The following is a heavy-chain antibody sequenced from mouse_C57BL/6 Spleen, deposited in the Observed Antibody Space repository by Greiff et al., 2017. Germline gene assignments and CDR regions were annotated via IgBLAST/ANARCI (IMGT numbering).Heavy chain of an antibody. CDR3: AREGRGYFDY. V-gene: IGHV1-81*01. J-gene: IGHJ2*01. CDR1: GYTFTSYG. CDR2: IYPRSGNT. Sequence: VQLQESGAELARPGASVKLSCKASGYTFTSYGISWVKQRTGQGLEWIGVIYPRSGNTYYNEKFKGKATLTADKSSSTAYMELRSLPSEDSAVYFCAREGRGYFDYWGQGTTLTVSS. D-gene: IGHD3-3*01.